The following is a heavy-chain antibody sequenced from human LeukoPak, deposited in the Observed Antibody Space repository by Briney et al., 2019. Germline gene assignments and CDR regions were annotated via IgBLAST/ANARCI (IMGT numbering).Heavy chain of an antibody. CDR1: GFTVSSNY. J-gene: IGHJ4*02. V-gene: IGHV3-66*01. D-gene: IGHD6-13*01. CDR2: IYSGGST. Sequence: GGSLRLSCAASGFTVSSNYMSWVRQAPGKGLEWVSVIYSGGSTYYADSVKGRFTVSRDNSRNTLYLQMNSLRVEDTAVYYCARGVAAAGTDYWGQGTLVTVSS. CDR3: ARGVAAAGTDY.